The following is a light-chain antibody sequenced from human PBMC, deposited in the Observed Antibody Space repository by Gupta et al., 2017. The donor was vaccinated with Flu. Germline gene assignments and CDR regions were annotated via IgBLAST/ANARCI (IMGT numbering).Light chain of an antibody. CDR3: HQSRCTPYT. CDR1: QSIGSY. CDR2: FAS. J-gene: IGKJ2*01. Sequence: VLTQSPDFQSVTPKETVTLTCRASQSIGSYLHWYQQKPDQAPKLLIKFASQSISGVPSRFSGSGSGTDFTLTISSLEAEDAAAYYCHQSRCTPYTFGQGTKLEIK. V-gene: IGKV6D-21*02.